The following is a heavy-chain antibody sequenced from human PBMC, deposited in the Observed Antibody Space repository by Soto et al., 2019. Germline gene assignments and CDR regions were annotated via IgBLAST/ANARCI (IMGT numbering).Heavy chain of an antibody. Sequence: QVQLVESGGGVVQPGRSLRLSCAASGFTFSSYGMHWVRQAPGKGLECVAVISYDESNKYYADSVKGQFTISRNNSKKSLYLQMTGVRAEGTAVCCCANANGRDGYNHGYWGQGTLVTVCS. CDR2: ISYDESNK. CDR1: GFTFSSYG. J-gene: IGHJ4*02. V-gene: IGHV3-30*18. D-gene: IGHD6-25*01. CDR3: ANANGRDGYNHGY.